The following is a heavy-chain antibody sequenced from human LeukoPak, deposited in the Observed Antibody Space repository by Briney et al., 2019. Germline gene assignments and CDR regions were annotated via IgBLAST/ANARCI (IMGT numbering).Heavy chain of an antibody. Sequence: SETLPLTCTVSGGSISSYYWSWIRQPPGKGLEWIGYIYYSGSTNYNPSLKSRVTISVDTSKNQFSLKLSSVTAADTAVYYCARLKIIKGPSSSNSIYYFDYWGQGTLVTVSS. J-gene: IGHJ4*02. CDR1: GGSISSYY. CDR3: ARLKIIKGPSSSNSIYYFDY. V-gene: IGHV4-59*01. CDR2: IYYSGST. D-gene: IGHD6-13*01.